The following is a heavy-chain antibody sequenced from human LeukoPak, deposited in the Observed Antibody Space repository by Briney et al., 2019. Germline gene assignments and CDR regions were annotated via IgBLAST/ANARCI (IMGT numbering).Heavy chain of an antibody. D-gene: IGHD2-2*01. V-gene: IGHV3-30*18. CDR2: ISYDGSNK. CDR3: AKEGTRTSHFL. CDR1: GFTFSSYG. J-gene: IGHJ4*02. Sequence: GGSLRLSCAASGFTFSSYGMHWVRQAPGKGLEWVAVISYDGSNKYYADSVKGRFTISRDNSKNTLYLQMNSLRAEDTAVYYCAKEGTRTSHFLWGQGTLVTVSS.